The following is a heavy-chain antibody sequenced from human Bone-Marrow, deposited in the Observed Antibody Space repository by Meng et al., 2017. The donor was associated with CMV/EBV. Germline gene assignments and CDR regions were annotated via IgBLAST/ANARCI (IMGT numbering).Heavy chain of an antibody. CDR2: ISAYNGNT. CDR1: GYTFTSYG. D-gene: IGHD3-3*01. V-gene: IGHV1-18*01. Sequence: ASVKVSCKASGYTFTSYGISWVRQAPGQGLEWMGWISAYNGNTNYAQKLQGRVTMTTDPSTSTAYMELRSLRSDDTAVYYCARDSITIFGVVIILDYWGQGTLVTVSS. J-gene: IGHJ4*02. CDR3: ARDSITIFGVVIILDY.